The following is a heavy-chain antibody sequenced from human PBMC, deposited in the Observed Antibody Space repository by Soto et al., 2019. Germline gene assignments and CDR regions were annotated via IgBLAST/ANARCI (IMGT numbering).Heavy chain of an antibody. CDR2: ISGSGGST. Sequence: GGSLRLSCEASGFMFVTSAMSWVRQAPGKGLEWVSAISGSGGSTYYADSVKGRFTISRDNSKNTLYLQMNSLRAEDTAVYYCARRGIAVAGTDYWGQGTLVTVAS. CDR3: ARRGIAVAGTDY. CDR1: GFMFVTSA. D-gene: IGHD6-19*01. V-gene: IGHV3-23*01. J-gene: IGHJ4*02.